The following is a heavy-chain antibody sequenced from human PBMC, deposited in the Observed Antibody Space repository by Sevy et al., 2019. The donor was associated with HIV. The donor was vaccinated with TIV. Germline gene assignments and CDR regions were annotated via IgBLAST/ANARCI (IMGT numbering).Heavy chain of an antibody. Sequence: GESLKISCKGSGYSFTSYWISWVRQMPGKGLEWMGRIDPSDSYTNYSPSFQGHVAISADKSISTAYLQWSSLKASDTAMYYWAIVTMVGGVILDDAFDIWGQGTMVTVSS. CDR2: IDPSDSYT. J-gene: IGHJ3*02. V-gene: IGHV5-10-1*01. D-gene: IGHD3-10*01. CDR1: GYSFTSYW. CDR3: AIVTMVGGVILDDAFDI.